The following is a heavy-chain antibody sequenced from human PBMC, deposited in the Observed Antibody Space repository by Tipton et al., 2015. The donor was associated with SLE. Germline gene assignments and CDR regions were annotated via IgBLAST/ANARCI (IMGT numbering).Heavy chain of an antibody. D-gene: IGHD3-3*01. CDR1: GFTFSSYG. V-gene: IGHV3-33*08. Sequence: SLRLSCAASGFTFSSYGMHWVRQAPGKGLEWVAVIWYDGSNKYYTDTVKGRFTISRDNSKNTLYLQMNSLRAEDTAVYYCAGSLEWLLYGVDYWGQGTLVTVSS. CDR2: IWYDGSNK. CDR3: AGSLEWLLYGVDY. J-gene: IGHJ4*02.